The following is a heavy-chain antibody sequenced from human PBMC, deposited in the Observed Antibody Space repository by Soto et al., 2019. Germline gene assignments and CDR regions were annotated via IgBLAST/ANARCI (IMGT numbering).Heavy chain of an antibody. CDR3: AKGVELDV. D-gene: IGHD1-26*01. CDR1: GFTFSSYG. Sequence: PGGSLRLSCAASGFTFSSYGMHWVRQAPGKGLEWVAVIWYDGSNTYYADSAKGRFTISRDNSKNTLYLQLNSLRAEDTAIYYCAKGVELDVWGNGTTVTVSS. J-gene: IGHJ6*04. V-gene: IGHV3-33*06. CDR2: IWYDGSNT.